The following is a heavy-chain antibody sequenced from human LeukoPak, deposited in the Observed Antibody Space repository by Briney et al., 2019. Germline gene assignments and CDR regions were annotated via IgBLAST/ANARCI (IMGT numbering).Heavy chain of an antibody. CDR1: GFSFSRYA. V-gene: IGHV3-30*14. Sequence: GRSLRLSCAASGFSFSRYAMHWVRQAPGKGLEWVAVISYDGSYKDYADSVKGRFTISRDNSKNTLYLQMNSLRAEDTAVYYCARRAGAYSHPHDYWGQGTLVTVSS. CDR3: ARRAGAYSHPHDY. CDR2: ISYDGSYK. J-gene: IGHJ4*02. D-gene: IGHD4/OR15-4a*01.